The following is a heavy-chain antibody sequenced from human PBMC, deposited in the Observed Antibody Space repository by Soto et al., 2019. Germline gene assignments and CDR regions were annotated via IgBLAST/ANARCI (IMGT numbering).Heavy chain of an antibody. CDR2: INPNSDGT. Sequence: QVQLVQSGAEVKKPGASVKVSCKASGYTFTGYYIHWVRQAPEQGLEWMGWINPNSDGTNYAQKFQCRLTMTRDTSISTAHMELSRARSQDTAVYYCARDNRTALPAPGNWGEGTLVTVAA. V-gene: IGHV1-2*02. CDR1: GYTFTGYY. J-gene: IGHJ4*02. CDR3: ARDNRTALPAPGN. D-gene: IGHD5-18*01.